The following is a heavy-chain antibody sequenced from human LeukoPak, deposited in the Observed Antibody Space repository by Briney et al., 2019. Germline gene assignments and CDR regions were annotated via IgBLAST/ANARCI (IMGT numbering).Heavy chain of an antibody. V-gene: IGHV3-53*01. CDR1: GFTVSNNY. CDR3: ARATLDN. Sequence: GGSLRLSCAASGFTVSNNYISWVRQAPGKGLEWVSVIYSGGSTKYADSVKARFTISRDNSKNTVYLQMNSLRADDTAVYYCARATLDNWGQGTLGTVSS. J-gene: IGHJ4*02. CDR2: IYSGGST.